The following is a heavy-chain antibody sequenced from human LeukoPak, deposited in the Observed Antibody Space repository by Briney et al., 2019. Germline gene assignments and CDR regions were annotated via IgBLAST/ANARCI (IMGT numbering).Heavy chain of an antibody. V-gene: IGHV1-2*02. Sequence: ASVKVSCKASGYTFTGYYMHWVRQAPGQGLEWMGWTNPNSGGTNYAQKFQGRVTMTRDTSISTAYMELSRLRSDDTAVYYCARGVPAADAFDIWGQGTMVTVSS. CDR3: ARGVPAADAFDI. CDR1: GYTFTGYY. J-gene: IGHJ3*02. CDR2: TNPNSGGT. D-gene: IGHD2-2*01.